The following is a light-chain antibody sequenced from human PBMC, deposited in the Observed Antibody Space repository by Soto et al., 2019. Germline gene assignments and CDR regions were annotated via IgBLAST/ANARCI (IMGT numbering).Light chain of an antibody. Sequence: DIQMTQSPSYLSASVGDKVTLTCRASQSISGYLNWYHQKPGKAPAMVIHTSSTLQSGVPSRYRGTRSGTDFTLTISSLQPEDFGTFFCQQSYTTPYTXGQGTK. J-gene: IGKJ2*01. CDR1: QSISGY. CDR2: TSS. CDR3: QQSYTTPYT. V-gene: IGKV1-39*01.